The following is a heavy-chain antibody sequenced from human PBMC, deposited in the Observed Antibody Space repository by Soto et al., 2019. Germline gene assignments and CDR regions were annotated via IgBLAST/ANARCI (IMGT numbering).Heavy chain of an antibody. CDR3: ARISRWHYYYGMDV. Sequence: GSVKGCYKASGYAFTGYYMHLVRQAPGQGLEWMGWINPNSGGTNYAQKFQGWVTMTRDTSISTAYMELSRLRSDDTAVYYCARISRWHYYYGMDVWGQGTTVTVSS. CDR1: GYAFTGYY. CDR2: INPNSGGT. V-gene: IGHV1-2*04. D-gene: IGHD6-13*01. J-gene: IGHJ6*01.